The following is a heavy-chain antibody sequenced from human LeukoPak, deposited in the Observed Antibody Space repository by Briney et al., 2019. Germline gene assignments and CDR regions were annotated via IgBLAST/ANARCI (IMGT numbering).Heavy chain of an antibody. CDR2: IYYSGST. CDR1: GGSISSSSYY. V-gene: IGHV4-39*07. D-gene: IGHD6-13*01. J-gene: IGHJ4*02. CDR3: ARDEGIAAAGLDY. Sequence: SETLSLTCTVSGGSISSSSYYWGWIRQPPGKGLEWIGSIYYSGSTYYNPSLKSRVTISVDTSKNQFSPKLSSVTAADTAVYYCARDEGIAAAGLDYWGQGTLVTVSS.